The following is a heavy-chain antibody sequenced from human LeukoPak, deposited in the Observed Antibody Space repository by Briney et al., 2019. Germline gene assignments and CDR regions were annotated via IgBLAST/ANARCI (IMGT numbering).Heavy chain of an antibody. V-gene: IGHV4-34*01. CDR1: GGSFSGYY. D-gene: IGHD3-3*01. Sequence: SETLSLTCAVYGGSFSGYYWSWIRQPPGKGLEWIGEINHSGSTNYNPSLKSRVTISVDTSKNQFSLKLSSVTAADTAVYYCARGWGVVPGNWFDPWGQGTLVTVSS. CDR3: ARGWGVVPGNWFDP. CDR2: INHSGST. J-gene: IGHJ5*02.